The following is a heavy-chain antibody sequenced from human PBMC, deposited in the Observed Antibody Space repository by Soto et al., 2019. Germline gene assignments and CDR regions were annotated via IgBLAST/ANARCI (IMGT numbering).Heavy chain of an antibody. CDR1: GGTFSSYA. CDR3: AVRRDYDTCFAP. CDR2: IIPIFGTA. D-gene: IGHD3-9*01. Sequence: SVKVSCKASGGTFSSYAMSWVRQAPGQGLEWMGGIIPIFGTANYAQKFQGRVTITADESTSTAYMELSNLRSEDTAVYYCAVRRDYDTCFAPGGKGTLAPVSS. J-gene: IGHJ5*02. V-gene: IGHV1-69*13.